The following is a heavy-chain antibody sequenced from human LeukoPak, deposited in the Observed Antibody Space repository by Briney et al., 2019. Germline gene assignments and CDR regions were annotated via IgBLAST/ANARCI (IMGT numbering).Heavy chain of an antibody. J-gene: IGHJ3*02. Sequence: PSETLSLTCTVSGGSISSYYWSWIRQPPGKGLEWIGYIYYSGSTNYNPSLKSRVTISVDTSKNQFSLKLSSVTAADTAVYYCARVRRTIFGVVIKTVDAFDIWGQGTMVTVSS. V-gene: IGHV4-59*12. D-gene: IGHD3-3*01. CDR1: GGSISSYY. CDR2: IYYSGST. CDR3: ARVRRTIFGVVIKTVDAFDI.